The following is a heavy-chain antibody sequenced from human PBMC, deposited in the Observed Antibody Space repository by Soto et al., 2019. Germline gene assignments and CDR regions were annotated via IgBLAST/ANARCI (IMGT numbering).Heavy chain of an antibody. CDR1: GFSLSTSGVG. V-gene: IGHV2-5*02. D-gene: IGHD2-15*01. CDR3: APRRGYCSGGSCYSIWFDP. J-gene: IGHJ5*02. CDR2: IYWDDDK. Sequence: QITLKESGPTLVKPTQTLTLTCTFSGFSLSTSGVGVGWIRQPPGKALEWLALIYWDDDKRYSPSLKSRLTITKDTAQNPVVRTLTNMDPVDTATYYCAPRRGYCSGGSCYSIWFDPWGQGTLVTVSS.